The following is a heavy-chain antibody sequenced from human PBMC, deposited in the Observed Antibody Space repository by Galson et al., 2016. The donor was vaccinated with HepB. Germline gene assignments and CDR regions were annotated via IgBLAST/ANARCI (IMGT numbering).Heavy chain of an antibody. V-gene: IGHV4-39*01. J-gene: IGHJ5*02. Sequence: SETLSLTCTVSGGSISGNSYYWGWVRQPPGKGLECIGIIYYAGRTYYNPSLKSRVTISVDTSKNQFSLNLNSVTVADTAVYYCARRGTGKNWFDPWGQGTLVTVSS. CDR2: IYYAGRT. CDR3: ARRGTGKNWFDP. CDR1: GGSISGNSYY. D-gene: IGHD1-1*01.